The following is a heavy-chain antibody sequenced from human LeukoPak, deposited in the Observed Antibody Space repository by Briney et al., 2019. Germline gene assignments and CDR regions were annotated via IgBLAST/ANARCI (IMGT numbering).Heavy chain of an antibody. J-gene: IGHJ4*02. D-gene: IGHD3-22*01. CDR1: GFTFSSYA. CDR2: ISGSGGST. V-gene: IGHV3-23*01. Sequence: RGGSLRLSCAASGFTFSSYAMSWVRQAPGKGLEWVSAISGSGGSTYYADSVKGRFTISRDNSKNTLYLQMNSLRAEDTAVYYCAKDRDYYDSSGFDYWAREPWSPSPQ. CDR3: AKDRDYYDSSGFDY.